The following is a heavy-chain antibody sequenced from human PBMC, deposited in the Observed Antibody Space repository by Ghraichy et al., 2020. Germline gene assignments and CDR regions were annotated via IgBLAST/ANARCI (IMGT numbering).Heavy chain of an antibody. J-gene: IGHJ3*02. D-gene: IGHD3-22*01. Sequence: SETLSLTCSVSGDFISSYYWNWIRQPAGKGLEWIGRIYTRGSINYNPSLTGRVTMSLDTSKNQFSLKLNSVTAADTAVYYCARTYYVTSGHSFEIWGRGTMVTVSS. CDR2: IYTRGSI. CDR3: ARTYYVTSGHSFEI. V-gene: IGHV4-4*07. CDR1: GDFISSYY.